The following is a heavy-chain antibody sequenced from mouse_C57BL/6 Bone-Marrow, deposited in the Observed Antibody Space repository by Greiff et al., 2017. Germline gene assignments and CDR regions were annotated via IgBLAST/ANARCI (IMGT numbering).Heavy chain of an antibody. Sequence: QVQLQQPGAELVKPGASVKLSCKASGYTFTNYWMHWVKQRPGQGLEWIGMMHPNGGSPDYNEKFKSEATLSVAKSSRTAYMELSSLTSEDSAVDYCARSYDYGDYTLDYWGQGTSVTVSA. D-gene: IGHD2-4*01. CDR1: GYTFTNYW. CDR3: ARSYDYGDYTLDY. CDR2: MHPNGGSP. V-gene: IGHV1-64*01. J-gene: IGHJ4*01.